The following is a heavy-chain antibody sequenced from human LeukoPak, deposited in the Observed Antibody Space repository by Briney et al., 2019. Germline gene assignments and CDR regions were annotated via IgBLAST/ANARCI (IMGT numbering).Heavy chain of an antibody. D-gene: IGHD3-9*01. CDR3: ARDSYDILTGYPSFDY. CDR2: IDFGGST. J-gene: IGHJ4*02. Sequence: HPSETLSLTCSVSGGSISSYYWSWIRQPPGKGLEWIGSIDFGGSTKYNPSLKSRVTISIDASKNQFSLKLSSVTAADTAVYYCARDSYDILTGYPSFDYWGQGTLVTVSS. V-gene: IGHV4-59*01. CDR1: GGSISSYY.